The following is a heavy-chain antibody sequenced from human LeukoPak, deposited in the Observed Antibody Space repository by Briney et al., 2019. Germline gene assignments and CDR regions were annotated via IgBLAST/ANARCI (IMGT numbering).Heavy chain of an antibody. Sequence: GGSLRLSCAASGFTFSTYWMHWVRQAPGKVLVWVSGLNSDGSITGYVDSVKGRFTISRDNAKNTLYLQMNTLRAEDTAVYYCARGGYGAYMGWGQGNLVTVSS. V-gene: IGHV3-74*01. CDR1: GFTFSTYW. CDR3: ARGGYGAYMG. D-gene: IGHD4-17*01. CDR2: LNSDGSIT. J-gene: IGHJ4*02.